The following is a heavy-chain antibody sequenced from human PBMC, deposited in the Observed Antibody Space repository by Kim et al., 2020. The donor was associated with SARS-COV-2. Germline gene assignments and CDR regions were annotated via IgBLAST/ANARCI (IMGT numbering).Heavy chain of an antibody. D-gene: IGHD5-12*01. CDR2: ISGSGGST. J-gene: IGHJ6*02. Sequence: GGSLRLSCAASGFTFSSYAMNWVRQAPGKGLEWVSAISGSGGSTYYADSVKGRFTISRDNSKNTLYLQMNSLRAEDTAVYYCAKPYEYGYNYYYYGMDVWGQGTTVTVSS. V-gene: IGHV3-23*01. CDR1: GFTFSSYA. CDR3: AKPYEYGYNYYYYGMDV.